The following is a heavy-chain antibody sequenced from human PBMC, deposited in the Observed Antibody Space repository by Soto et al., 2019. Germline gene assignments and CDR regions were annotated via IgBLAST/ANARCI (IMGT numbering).Heavy chain of an antibody. CDR2: IYYSGST. Sequence: PSETLSLTCTVSGGSISSGGYYWSWIRQHPGKGLEWIGYIYYSGSTYYNPSLKSRVTISVDTSKNQFSLKLSSVTAADTAVYYCARGKGSSWYSYYYGMDVWGQGTTVTVS. CDR1: GGSISSGGYY. D-gene: IGHD6-13*01. V-gene: IGHV4-31*03. J-gene: IGHJ6*02. CDR3: ARGKGSSWYSYYYGMDV.